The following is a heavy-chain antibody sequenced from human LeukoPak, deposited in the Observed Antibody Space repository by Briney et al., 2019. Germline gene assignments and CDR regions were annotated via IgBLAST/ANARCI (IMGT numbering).Heavy chain of an antibody. CDR1: GGSISSYY. Sequence: SETLSLTCTVSGGSISSYYWSWIRQPPGKGLEWIGYIYYSGSTDYNPSLKSRVTISADTSKNHFSLKLTSVTAADTAVYYCAAMIGYFDYWGQGILVTVSS. CDR2: IYYSGST. D-gene: IGHD3-22*01. J-gene: IGHJ4*02. V-gene: IGHV4-59*08. CDR3: AAMIGYFDY.